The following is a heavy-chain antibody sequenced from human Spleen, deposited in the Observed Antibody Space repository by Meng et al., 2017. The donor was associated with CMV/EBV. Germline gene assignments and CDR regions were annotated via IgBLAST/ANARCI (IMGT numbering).Heavy chain of an antibody. D-gene: IGHD3-3*01. J-gene: IGHJ5*02. CDR3: ARASDYDFWSGYYGPYNWFDP. V-gene: IGHV4-30-4*08. Sequence: GDSYWSWIRQPPGKGLEWIGYIYYSGSTYYNPSLKSRVTISVDTSKNQFSLKLSSVTAADTAVYYCARASDYDFWSGYYGPYNWFDPWGQGTLVTVSS. CDR2: IYYSGST. CDR1: GDSY.